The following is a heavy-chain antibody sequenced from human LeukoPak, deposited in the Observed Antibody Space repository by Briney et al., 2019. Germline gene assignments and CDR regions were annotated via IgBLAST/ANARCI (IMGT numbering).Heavy chain of an antibody. V-gene: IGHV3-21*01. Sequence: GCSLRLSCAASGFTFSIYNMNWVRQAPGKGLEWVSSISSISSYIYYADSVKGRFTISSDNAKNSLYLQMNSLIAEHTAVYYCARLTTTVTTPFDYWGQGTLVTVSS. CDR2: ISSISSYI. CDR1: GFTFSIYN. J-gene: IGHJ4*02. CDR3: ARLTTTVTTPFDY. D-gene: IGHD4-17*01.